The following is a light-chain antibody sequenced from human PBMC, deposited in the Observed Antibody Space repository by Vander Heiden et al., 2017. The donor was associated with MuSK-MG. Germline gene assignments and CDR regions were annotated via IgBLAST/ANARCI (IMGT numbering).Light chain of an antibody. Sequence: SYVLTQPPSVSVAPGKTASITCGGNNIGSKTVHWYQQKPGQAPVVVIYYDSDRPSGIPERFSASNSGNTATLTISRVEAVDEADYYCQVWDSSSSHSVFGTGTKVTVL. CDR2: YDS. CDR3: QVWDSSSSHSV. V-gene: IGLV3-21*04. CDR1: NIGSKT. J-gene: IGLJ1*01.